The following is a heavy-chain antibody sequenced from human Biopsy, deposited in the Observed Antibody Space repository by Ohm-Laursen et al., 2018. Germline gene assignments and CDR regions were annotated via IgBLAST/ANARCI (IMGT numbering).Heavy chain of an antibody. D-gene: IGHD3-10*01. CDR1: GGSISRSSYN. CDR2: MYFSGNT. V-gene: IGHV4-39*01. CDR3: ARQGDSGRSFDY. J-gene: IGHJ4*02. Sequence: SETLSLTCSVSGGSISRSSYNWGWIRLPPGNGLEWIGSMYFSGNTYYNPSLKSQVNITVDRTKNKFSLNLSSVTAADTAVYYCARQGDSGRSFDYWGQGTLVTVSS.